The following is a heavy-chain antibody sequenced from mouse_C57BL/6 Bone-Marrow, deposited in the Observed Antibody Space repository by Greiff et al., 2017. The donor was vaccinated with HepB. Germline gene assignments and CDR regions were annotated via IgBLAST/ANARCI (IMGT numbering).Heavy chain of an antibody. CDR1: GYTFTDYY. D-gene: IGHD1-1*01. V-gene: IGHV1-19*01. CDR2: INPYNGGT. CDR3: ARITTVVRETDY. Sequence: VQLQQSGPVLVKPGASVKMSCKASGYTFTDYYMNWVKQSHGKSLEWIGVINPYNGGTSYNQKFKGKATLTVDKSSSTAYMELNSLTSEDSAVYYCARITTVVRETDYWGQGTTLTVSS. J-gene: IGHJ2*01.